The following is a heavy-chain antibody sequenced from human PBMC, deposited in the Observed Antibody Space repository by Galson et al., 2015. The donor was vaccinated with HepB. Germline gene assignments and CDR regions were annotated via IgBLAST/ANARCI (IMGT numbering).Heavy chain of an antibody. D-gene: IGHD3-22*01. J-gene: IGHJ3*02. CDR2: FDPEDGET. Sequence: SVKVSCEVSGYTLTELSMHWVRQAPGKGLEWMGGFDPEDGETIYAQKFQGRVTMTEDTSTDTAYMELSSLRSEDTAVYYCATVYYYDSSGYAFDIWGQGTMVTVSS. CDR1: GYTLTELS. CDR3: ATVYYYDSSGYAFDI. V-gene: IGHV1-24*01.